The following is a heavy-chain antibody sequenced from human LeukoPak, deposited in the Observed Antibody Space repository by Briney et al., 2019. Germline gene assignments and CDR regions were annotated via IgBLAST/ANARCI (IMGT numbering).Heavy chain of an antibody. CDR2: IHSGGST. V-gene: IGHV3-53*01. D-gene: IGHD3-22*01. Sequence: GGSLRLSCAASGFTVSSNYMSWVRQAPGKGLEWVSVIHSGGSTYYADSVKGRFTISRDNFKNTLYLQMNSLRAEDTAVYYCARDRPLRAGDSSGSPLYHYGMDVWGQGTTVTVSS. J-gene: IGHJ6*02. CDR3: ARDRPLRAGDSSGSPLYHYGMDV. CDR1: GFTVSSNY.